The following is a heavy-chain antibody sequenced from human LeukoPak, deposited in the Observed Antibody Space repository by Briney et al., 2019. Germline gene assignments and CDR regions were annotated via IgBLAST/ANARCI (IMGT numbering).Heavy chain of an antibody. CDR1: GFTFSSYS. CDR3: AREKYSGIYYGIDY. J-gene: IGHJ4*02. V-gene: IGHV3-74*01. Sequence: GGSLRLSCAASGFTFSSYSMNWVRQAPGKGLVWVSRIKSDGSSTSYADSVKGRFTISRDNTKSTLYLQMNSLRDEDAAVYYCAREKYSGIYYGIDYWGQGTLVTVSS. CDR2: IKSDGSST. D-gene: IGHD1-26*01.